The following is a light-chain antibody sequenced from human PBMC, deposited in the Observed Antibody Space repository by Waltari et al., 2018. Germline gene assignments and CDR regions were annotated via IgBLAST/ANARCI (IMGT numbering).Light chain of an antibody. CDR1: TIGSNS. V-gene: IGLV3-21*04. CDR2: YDN. CDR3: QVWDTGSDQVV. J-gene: IGLJ2*01. Sequence: SYVLTQPPSVSVAPGETANILCGGATIGSNSVHWYHQKPGQAPVLVIYYDNDRPAGIPARFSGSNSGNTATLTIARVEAGDEADYFCQVWDTGSDQVVFGGGTKLSVL.